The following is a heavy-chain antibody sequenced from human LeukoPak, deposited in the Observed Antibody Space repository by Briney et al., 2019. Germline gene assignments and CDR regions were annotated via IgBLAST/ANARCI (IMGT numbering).Heavy chain of an antibody. CDR1: GFTFSSYS. CDR2: ISSSSSYI. Sequence: TGGSLRLSCAASGFTFSSYSMNWVRQAPGKGLEWVSSISSSSSYIYYADSVKGRFTISRDNAKNSLYLQMNSLRAEDTAVYYCARDWTPSYGYPNWFGPWGQGTLVTVSS. D-gene: IGHD5-18*01. J-gene: IGHJ5*02. V-gene: IGHV3-21*01. CDR3: ARDWTPSYGYPNWFGP.